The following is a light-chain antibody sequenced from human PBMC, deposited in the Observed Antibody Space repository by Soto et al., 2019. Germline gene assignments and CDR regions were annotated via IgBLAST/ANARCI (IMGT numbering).Light chain of an antibody. J-gene: IGLJ3*02. Sequence: QAVVTQPPSASGSPGQSVTISCTGTSSDVGGYKYVAWYQQHPGKVPKVMIYEVSKRPSGVPDRFSGSKSGNTASLTVSGLQAEDEADYYCSSYAGSNNVVFGGGTKLTVL. CDR1: SSDVGGYKY. CDR2: EVS. V-gene: IGLV2-8*01. CDR3: SSYAGSNNVV.